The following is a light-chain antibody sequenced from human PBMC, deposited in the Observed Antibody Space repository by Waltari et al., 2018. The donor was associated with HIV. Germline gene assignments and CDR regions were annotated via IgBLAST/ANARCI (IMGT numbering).Light chain of an antibody. Sequence: HSALTQHASMSRSPAQSIAISCTGTTSDVGGYDYISWYQHHPGNAPKLILYDVNIRPSGVSNRFSGSKSGNTASLTISGLQAEDEADYYCGSHSTYTTLVFGGGTKLTV. V-gene: IGLV2-14*03. CDR1: TSDVGGYDY. CDR3: GSHSTYTTLV. J-gene: IGLJ2*01. CDR2: DVN.